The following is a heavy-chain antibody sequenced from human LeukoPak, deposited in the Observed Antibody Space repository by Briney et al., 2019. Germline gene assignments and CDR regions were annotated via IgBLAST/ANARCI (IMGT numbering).Heavy chain of an antibody. V-gene: IGHV4-39*01. D-gene: IGHD5-12*01. Sequence: PSETLSLTCIASGGSISRGSYYWGWIRQPPGKGLEWIGSIYYGGSTFYNPSLRSRITISLDTSRNQFSLKLTSVTAADTAVYYCARYYSGSDYYDYWGQGALVTVSS. CDR2: IYYGGST. J-gene: IGHJ4*02. CDR3: ARYYSGSDYYDY. CDR1: GGSISRGSYY.